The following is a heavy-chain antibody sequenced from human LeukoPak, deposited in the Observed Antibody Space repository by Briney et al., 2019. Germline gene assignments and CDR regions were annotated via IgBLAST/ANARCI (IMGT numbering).Heavy chain of an antibody. D-gene: IGHD6-13*01. V-gene: IGHV1-2*02. CDR2: INPNSGGT. J-gene: IGHJ4*02. Sequence: ASVKVSCKASGANFTTYSLSWVRQAPGQGLEWMGWINPNSGGTNYAQKFQGRVTMTRDTSISTAYMELSRLRSDDTAVYYCARELAAAGLDYWGQGTLVTVSS. CDR1: GANFTTYS. CDR3: ARELAAAGLDY.